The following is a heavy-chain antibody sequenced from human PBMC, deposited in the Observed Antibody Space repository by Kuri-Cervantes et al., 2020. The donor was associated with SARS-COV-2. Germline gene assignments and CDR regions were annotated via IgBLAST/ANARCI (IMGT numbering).Heavy chain of an antibody. Sequence: GSLRLSCAASGFTFSSYWMSWVRQAPGKGLEWVGNIKQDGSEKYYVDSVKGRFTISRDNAKNSLYLQMNSLRDEDTSVYYCARDEWGRYCSSTSCPTAGMDVWGQGTTVTVSS. D-gene: IGHD2-2*01. CDR1: GFTFSSYW. CDR2: IKQDGSEK. CDR3: ARDEWGRYCSSTSCPTAGMDV. J-gene: IGHJ6*02. V-gene: IGHV3-7*01.